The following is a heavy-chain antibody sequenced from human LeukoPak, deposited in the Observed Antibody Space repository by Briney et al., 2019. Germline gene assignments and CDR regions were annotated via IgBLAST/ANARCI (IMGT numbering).Heavy chain of an antibody. V-gene: IGHV1-2*02. Sequence: GASVKVSCKASGYTFTGYYMHWVRQAPGQGLERMGWINPNSGGTNYAQKFQGRVTMTRDTSISTAYMELSRLRSDDTAVYYCARVPQYGDYGDYWGQGTLVTVSS. CDR1: GYTFTGYY. CDR3: ARVPQYGDYGDY. CDR2: INPNSGGT. J-gene: IGHJ4*02. D-gene: IGHD4-17*01.